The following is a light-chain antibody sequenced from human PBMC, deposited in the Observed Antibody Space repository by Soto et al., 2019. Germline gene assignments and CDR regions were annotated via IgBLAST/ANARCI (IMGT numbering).Light chain of an antibody. J-gene: IGLJ2*01. V-gene: IGLV2-14*01. Sequence: QSALTQPASVSGSPGQSITISCTGTGSDIGGYNYVSWYQQHPGKAPKVMIYEVSNRPSGVSNRFSASKSGNTASLTISGLHAEDEADYYCTSYTSSSSVVFGGGTQLTVL. CDR3: TSYTSSSSVV. CDR2: EVS. CDR1: GSDIGGYNY.